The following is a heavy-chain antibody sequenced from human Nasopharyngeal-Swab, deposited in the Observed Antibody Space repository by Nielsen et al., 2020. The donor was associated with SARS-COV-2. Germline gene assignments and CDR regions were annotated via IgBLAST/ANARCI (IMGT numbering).Heavy chain of an antibody. CDR1: GFTFSSYG. CDR2: ISYDGSNK. Sequence: GGSLRLSCAASGFTFSSYGMHWVRQAPGKGLEWVAVISYDGSNKYYADSAKGRFTISRDNSKNTLYLQMNSLRAEDTAVYYCAKATGGFGMDVWGQGTTVTVSS. V-gene: IGHV3-30*18. CDR3: AKATGGFGMDV. J-gene: IGHJ6*02. D-gene: IGHD3-10*01.